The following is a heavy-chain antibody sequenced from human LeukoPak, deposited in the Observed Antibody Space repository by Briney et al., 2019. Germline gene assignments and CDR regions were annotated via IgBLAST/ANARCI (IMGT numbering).Heavy chain of an antibody. V-gene: IGHV3-23*01. D-gene: IGHD3-22*01. CDR1: GFTFSSYA. CDR2: ISGSGGST. CDR3: AKDRPGYDSSGQFDY. Sequence: GGSLRLSCAASGFTFSSYAMSWVRQAPGKGLEWVSAISGSGGSTYYADSVKGRFTISRDNSKNTLYLQMYSLRAEDTAVYYCAKDRPGYDSSGQFDYWGQGTLVTVSS. J-gene: IGHJ4*02.